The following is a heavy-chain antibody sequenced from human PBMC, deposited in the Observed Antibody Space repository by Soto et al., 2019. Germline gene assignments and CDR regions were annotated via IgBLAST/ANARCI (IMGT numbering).Heavy chain of an antibody. V-gene: IGHV4-59*01. CDR3: ARVNRSWFDP. J-gene: IGHJ5*02. Sequence: SEPLSLTCTVSGGSISSYYWSWIRQPPGKGLEWIGYIYYSGSTNYNPSLKSRVTISVDTSKNQFSLKLSSVTAADTAVYYCARVNRSWFDPWGQGTLVTVSS. CDR1: GGSISSYY. CDR2: IYYSGST.